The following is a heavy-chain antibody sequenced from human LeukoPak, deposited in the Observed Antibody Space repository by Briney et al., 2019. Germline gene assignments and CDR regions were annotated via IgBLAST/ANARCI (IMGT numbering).Heavy chain of an antibody. CDR1: GGSISSYY. CDR2: IYYSGST. Sequence: SETLSLTCTVSGGSISSYYWSWIRQPPGKGLEWIGYIYYSGSTNYNPSLKSRVTISVDTSKNQFSLKLSSVTAADTAVYYCARGPSVRVRVGLGDYWGQGTLVTVSS. V-gene: IGHV4-59*01. CDR3: ARGPSVRVRVGLGDY. J-gene: IGHJ4*02. D-gene: IGHD2-15*01.